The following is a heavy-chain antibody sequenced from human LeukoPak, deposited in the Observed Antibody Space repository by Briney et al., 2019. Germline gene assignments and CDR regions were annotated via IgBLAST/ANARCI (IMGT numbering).Heavy chain of an antibody. J-gene: IGHJ4*02. Sequence: GGSLRLSCAASGFTFSTYAMSWVRQAPGKGLQWVSAISGSGGSTYYADSMKGRFTISRDNSKNTLSLQMNSLRAEDTAVYYCAKDTTWIQLWLNWGQGTLVTVSS. V-gene: IGHV3-23*01. CDR3: AKDTTWIQLWLN. CDR1: GFTFSTYA. CDR2: ISGSGGST. D-gene: IGHD5-18*01.